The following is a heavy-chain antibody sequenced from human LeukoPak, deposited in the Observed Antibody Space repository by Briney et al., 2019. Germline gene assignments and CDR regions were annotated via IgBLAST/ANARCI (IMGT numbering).Heavy chain of an antibody. D-gene: IGHD1-26*01. V-gene: IGHV3-21*01. CDR3: ARDPYSGNYGNDYYYYMDV. CDR1: GFTISNYN. J-gene: IGHJ6*03. Sequence: GGSLRLSCAASGFTISNYNMNWVRQAPEKAMEWVSAITSSGTYIFYADSVKGRFTISRDNAKNSLYLQMDSLGPEDTAVYYCARDPYSGNYGNDYYYYMDVWGKGTTVTISS. CDR2: ITSSGTYI.